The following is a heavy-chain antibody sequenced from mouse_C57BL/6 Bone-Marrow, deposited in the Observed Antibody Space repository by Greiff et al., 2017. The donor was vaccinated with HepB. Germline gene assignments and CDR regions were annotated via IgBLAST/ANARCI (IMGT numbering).Heavy chain of an antibody. D-gene: IGHD2-1*01. J-gene: IGHJ2*01. CDR1: GYTFTDYE. V-gene: IGHV1-15*01. Sequence: QVQLQQSGAELVRPGASVTLSCKASGYTFTDYEMHWVKQTPVHGLEWIGAIDPETGGTAYNQKFKGKAILTADKSSSTAYMELRSLTSEDSAVYYCTSGTYGNYFDYWGQGTTLTVSS. CDR2: IDPETGGT. CDR3: TSGTYGNYFDY.